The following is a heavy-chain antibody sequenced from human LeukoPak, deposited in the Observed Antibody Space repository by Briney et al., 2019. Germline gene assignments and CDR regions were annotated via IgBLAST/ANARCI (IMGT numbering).Heavy chain of an antibody. J-gene: IGHJ4*02. CDR2: IWYDGTSK. Sequence: GGSLRLSCAASGFTFSTYGMSWVRQAPGKGLEWVAVIWYDGTSKDYADSVKGRFTFSRDNSKNTLYRQMNSLTVEDTAVYYCARAQSSSLIDYWGQGTLVTVSS. V-gene: IGHV3-33*08. D-gene: IGHD6-13*01. CDR1: GFTFSTYG. CDR3: ARAQSSSLIDY.